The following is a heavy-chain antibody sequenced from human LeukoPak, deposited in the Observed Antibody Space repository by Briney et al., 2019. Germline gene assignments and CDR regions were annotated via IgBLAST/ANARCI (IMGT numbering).Heavy chain of an antibody. CDR3: ARGRYDSSGYHLAYYYYYMDV. Sequence: PSETLSLTCAVYGGSFSGYYWSWIRQPPGKGLEWIGEINHSGSTNYNPSLKSRVTISVDTSKNQFSLKLSSVTAADTAVYYCARGRYDSSGYHLAYYYYYMDVWGKGTTVTISS. D-gene: IGHD3-22*01. V-gene: IGHV4-34*01. CDR1: GGSFSGYY. J-gene: IGHJ6*03. CDR2: INHSGST.